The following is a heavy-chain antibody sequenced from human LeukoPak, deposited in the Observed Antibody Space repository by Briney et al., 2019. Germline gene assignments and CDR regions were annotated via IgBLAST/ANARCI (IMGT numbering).Heavy chain of an antibody. D-gene: IGHD6-13*01. Sequence: GGSLRLSCAASGFTFSSYSMNWVRQAPGKGLVWVSSISSSSSYIYYADSVKGRFTISRDNAKNSLYLQMNSLRAEDTAVYYCAREARTLRKAADGTPPDYWGQGTLVTVSS. J-gene: IGHJ4*02. CDR2: ISSSSSYI. V-gene: IGHV3-21*01. CDR3: AREARTLRKAADGTPPDY. CDR1: GFTFSSYS.